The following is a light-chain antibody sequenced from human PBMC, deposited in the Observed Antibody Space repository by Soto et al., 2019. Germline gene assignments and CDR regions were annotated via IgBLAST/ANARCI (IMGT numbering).Light chain of an antibody. V-gene: IGKV1-5*03. Sequence: DIQMTQSPSTLSASVGDRVTITCRASQSISTWLAWYQQKPGKAPNLLIYKASSLQPGVPSRFSGSGSGAEFTLTISSLQPDDFATYYCQQYTSYSPTFGQGTRVEIK. J-gene: IGKJ1*01. CDR3: QQYTSYSPT. CDR2: KAS. CDR1: QSISTW.